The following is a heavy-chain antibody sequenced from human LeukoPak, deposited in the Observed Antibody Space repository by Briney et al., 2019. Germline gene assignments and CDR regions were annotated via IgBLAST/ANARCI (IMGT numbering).Heavy chain of an antibody. CDR1: GFTFSSYA. CDR3: ARVNGDFWSGYQGAFDY. CDR2: ISYDGSNK. V-gene: IGHV3-30*01. J-gene: IGHJ4*02. D-gene: IGHD3-3*01. Sequence: GGSLRLSCAASGFTFSSYAMHWVRQAPGKRLEWVAVISYDGSNKYYADSVKGRFTISRDNSKNTLYLQMNSLRAEDTAVYYCARVNGDFWSGYQGAFDYWGQGTLVTVSS.